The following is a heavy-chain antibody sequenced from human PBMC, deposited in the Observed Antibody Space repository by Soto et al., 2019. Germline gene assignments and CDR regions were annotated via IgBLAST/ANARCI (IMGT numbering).Heavy chain of an antibody. Sequence: QVQLQQWGAGLLKPSETLSLTCAVYGGSFSGYYWSWIRQAPGKGLEWIGEINHIGSTNYNPSLKSRVTISINTSKNQFSLKLSSVTAADTAVYYCARGCCRGYGADYWGQGTLVTVSS. D-gene: IGHD5-12*01. J-gene: IGHJ4*02. V-gene: IGHV4-34*01. CDR1: GGSFSGYY. CDR2: INHIGST. CDR3: ARGCCRGYGADY.